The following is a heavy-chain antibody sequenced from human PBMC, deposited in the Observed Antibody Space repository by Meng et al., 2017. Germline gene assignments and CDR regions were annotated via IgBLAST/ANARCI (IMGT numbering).Heavy chain of an antibody. Sequence: QITLKESGPTLVKYTQTFTLTCTFAGFSLGTSGVGVGWIRQPPGKALEWLALFYWDDDKRYSPSLKSRLTITKDTSKNQVVLTMTNMDPVDTATYHCARLYYSDGSGFRFDYWGQGTLVTVSS. CDR1: GFSLGTSGVG. D-gene: IGHD3-22*01. CDR3: ARLYYSDGSGFRFDY. CDR2: FYWDDDK. V-gene: IGHV2-5*02. J-gene: IGHJ4*02.